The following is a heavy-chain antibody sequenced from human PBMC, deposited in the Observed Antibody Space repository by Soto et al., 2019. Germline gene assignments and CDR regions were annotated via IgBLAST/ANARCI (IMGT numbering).Heavy chain of an antibody. CDR3: ARGSLEWLLFGASDI. V-gene: IGHV4-30-2*05. D-gene: IGHD3-3*01. Sequence: SETLSLTCAVSGGSISSGGYSWSWIRQPPGKGLEWIGYIYHSGSTYYNPSLKSRVTISVDTSKNQFSLKLSSVTAADTAVYYCARGSLEWLLFGASDIWGQGTMVTVSS. CDR1: GGSISSGGYS. J-gene: IGHJ3*02. CDR2: IYHSGST.